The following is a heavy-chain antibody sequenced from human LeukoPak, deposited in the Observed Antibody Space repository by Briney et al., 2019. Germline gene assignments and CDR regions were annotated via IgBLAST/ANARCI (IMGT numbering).Heavy chain of an antibody. CDR1: GGSISSSSYY. J-gene: IGHJ4*02. D-gene: IGHD6-19*01. Sequence: PSETLFLTCTVSGGSISSSSYYWGWIRQPPGKGLEWIGSIYYSGSTYYNPSLKSRVTISVDTSKNQFSLKLSSVTAADTAVYYCARRGAGISPDYWGQGTLVTVSS. CDR2: IYYSGST. V-gene: IGHV4-39*01. CDR3: ARRGAGISPDY.